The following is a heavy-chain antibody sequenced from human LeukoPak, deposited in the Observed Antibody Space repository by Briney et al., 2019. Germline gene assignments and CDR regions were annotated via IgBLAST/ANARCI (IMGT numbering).Heavy chain of an antibody. Sequence: ASVKVSCKASGGTFSSYAISWVRQAPGQGLEWMGGIIPIFGTANYAQKFQGRVTITADESTSTAYMELSSLRSEDTAVYYCASAGVTMVRGGFDIWGQGTMVTVSS. J-gene: IGHJ3*02. CDR1: GGTFSSYA. CDR2: IIPIFGTA. D-gene: IGHD3-10*01. V-gene: IGHV1-69*13. CDR3: ASAGVTMVRGGFDI.